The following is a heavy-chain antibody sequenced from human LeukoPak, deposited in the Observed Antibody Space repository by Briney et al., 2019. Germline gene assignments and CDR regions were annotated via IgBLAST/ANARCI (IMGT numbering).Heavy chain of an antibody. V-gene: IGHV4-34*01. CDR3: ARLRNTYHP. J-gene: IGHJ5*02. Sequence: PSETLSLTCAVYGGSFSGYYWSWIRQPPGKGLEWIGSIYYSGSTYYNPSLKSRVTISVDTSKNQFSLKLSSVTAADTAVYYCARLRNTYHPWGQGTLVTVSS. CDR1: GGSFSGYY. CDR2: IYYSGST.